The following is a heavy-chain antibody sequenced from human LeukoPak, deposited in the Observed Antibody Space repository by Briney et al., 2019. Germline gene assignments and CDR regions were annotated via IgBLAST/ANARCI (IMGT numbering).Heavy chain of an antibody. Sequence: GGSLRLSYAASGFTFSTYDVHWVRQTIGRGLEWVSAMGAAGDTYYADSVKGRFTISRDNSKNTLYLQMNSLRAEDTAVYYCAKDRGGYDPYYFDYWGQGTLVTVSS. V-gene: IGHV3-13*01. CDR1: GFTFSTYD. CDR2: MGAAGDT. CDR3: AKDRGGYDPYYFDY. D-gene: IGHD5-12*01. J-gene: IGHJ4*02.